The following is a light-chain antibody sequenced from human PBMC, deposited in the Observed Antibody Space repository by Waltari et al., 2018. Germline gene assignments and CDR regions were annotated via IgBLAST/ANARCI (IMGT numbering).Light chain of an antibody. CDR2: DAS. CDR1: QGISNL. J-gene: IGKJ4*01. Sequence: DIQMTQSPSSVSASIGDRATITCRASQGISNLLAWYQQKPGKAPRLLIYDASTLQSGVPSRFSGSGYGTDFSLTISSLQPDDFATYSCLHVNSFPITFGGGTKVEIK. V-gene: IGKV1-12*01. CDR3: LHVNSFPIT.